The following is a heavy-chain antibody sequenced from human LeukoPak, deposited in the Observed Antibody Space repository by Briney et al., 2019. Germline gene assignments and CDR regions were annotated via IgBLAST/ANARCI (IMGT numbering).Heavy chain of an antibody. CDR2: ISYDGSNK. J-gene: IGHJ4*02. CDR3: AKDLFFGRYGKGFDY. Sequence: GGSLRLSCAASGFTFSSYGMHCVRQAPGKGLEWVAVISYDGSNKYYADSVKGRFTISRDNSKNTLYLQMNSLRAEDTAVYYCAKDLFFGRYGKGFDYWGQGTLVTVSS. V-gene: IGHV3-30*18. CDR1: GFTFSSYG. D-gene: IGHD5-18*01.